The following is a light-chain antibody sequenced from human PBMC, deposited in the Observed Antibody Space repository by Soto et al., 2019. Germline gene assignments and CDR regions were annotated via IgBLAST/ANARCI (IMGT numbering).Light chain of an antibody. Sequence: QSVLTQPPSASGTPGQRVTISCSGSSSNIGKNYVYWYQQLPGTAPKLLIYRNNQRPSGVPDRFSGSKSGTSASLAISGLRSEDEADYYCAAWDDSLSVPFGGGTQLTVL. CDR1: SSNIGKNY. V-gene: IGLV1-47*01. J-gene: IGLJ2*01. CDR3: AAWDDSLSVP. CDR2: RNN.